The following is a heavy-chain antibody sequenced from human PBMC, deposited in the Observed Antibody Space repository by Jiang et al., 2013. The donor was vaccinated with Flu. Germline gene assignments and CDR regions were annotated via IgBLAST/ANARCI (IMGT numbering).Heavy chain of an antibody. Sequence: NPSGGSTSYAQKFQGRVTMTRDTSTSTVYMELSSLRSEDTAVYYCARDSDILTGYIFDYWGQGTLVTVSS. D-gene: IGHD3-9*01. CDR2: NPSGGST. J-gene: IGHJ4*02. CDR3: ARDSDILTGYIFDY. V-gene: IGHV1-46*01.